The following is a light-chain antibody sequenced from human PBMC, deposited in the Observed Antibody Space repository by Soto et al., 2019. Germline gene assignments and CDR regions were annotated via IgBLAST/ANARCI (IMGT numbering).Light chain of an antibody. CDR3: QPFDNSARIT. Sequence: DIQMTQSPSSLSASVGDRVTITCQASQDISDYLNWYQHRPGKAPRLLIYAASKLETGGPSRFSGSGYGSHFTLNINSLQPEGIATYFLQPFDNSARITFGRGSKVDIK. J-gene: IGKJ3*01. CDR1: QDISDY. V-gene: IGKV1-33*01. CDR2: AAS.